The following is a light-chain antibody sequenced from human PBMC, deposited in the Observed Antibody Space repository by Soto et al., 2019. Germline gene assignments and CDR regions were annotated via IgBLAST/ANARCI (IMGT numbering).Light chain of an antibody. CDR1: QTVSSY. J-gene: IGKJ4*01. V-gene: IGKV3-11*01. Sequence: DIVLKQSPSTLSLYPGARATLSCRASQTVSSYLAWYQQKPGQAPRLLIYDASNRATGIPARFSGSGSGTDFTLTISSLEPEDFAVYYCQHRSNWPLTFGGGTKVDIK. CDR2: DAS. CDR3: QHRSNWPLT.